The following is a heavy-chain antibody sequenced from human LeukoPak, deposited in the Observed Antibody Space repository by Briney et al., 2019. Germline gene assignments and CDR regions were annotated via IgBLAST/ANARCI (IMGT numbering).Heavy chain of an antibody. D-gene: IGHD6-13*01. CDR2: ISAYNGNT. CDR3: ARDTGIVAADWFDP. CDR1: GYTFTSYG. V-gene: IGHV1-18*01. J-gene: IGHJ5*02. Sequence: GASVKVSCKASGYTFTSYGISWVRQAPGQGLEWMGWISAYNGNTNYAQKLQGRVTMTTDTSTGTAYMELRSLRSDDTAVYYCARDTGIVAADWFDPWGQGTLVTVSS.